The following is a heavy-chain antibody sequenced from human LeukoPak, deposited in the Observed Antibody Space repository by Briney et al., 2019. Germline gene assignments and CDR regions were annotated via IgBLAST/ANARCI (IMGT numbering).Heavy chain of an antibody. CDR1: RFTFSSYS. Sequence: GGSLRLSCAASRFTFSSYSMNWVRQAPGKGLEWVSYISSSSSTIYYADSVKGRFTISRDNAKNSLYLQMNSLRAEDTAVYYCARDSVGYCSSTSCGGNTYFDYWGQGTLVTVSS. D-gene: IGHD2-2*01. CDR2: ISSSSSTI. CDR3: ARDSVGYCSSTSCGGNTYFDY. V-gene: IGHV3-48*01. J-gene: IGHJ4*02.